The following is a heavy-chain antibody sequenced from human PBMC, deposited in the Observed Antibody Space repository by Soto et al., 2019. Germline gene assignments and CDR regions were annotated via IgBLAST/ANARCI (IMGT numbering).Heavy chain of an antibody. D-gene: IGHD3-10*01. CDR3: ARDYYGSGSSITFDY. CDR2: ISAYNGNT. Sequence: GASVKVSCKASGYTFTSYGISWVRQAPGQGLEWMGWISAYNGNTNYAQKLQGRVTMTTDTSTSTAYMELRSLRSDDTAVYYCARDYYGSGSSITFDYWGQGXLVTVSS. V-gene: IGHV1-18*04. J-gene: IGHJ4*02. CDR1: GYTFTSYG.